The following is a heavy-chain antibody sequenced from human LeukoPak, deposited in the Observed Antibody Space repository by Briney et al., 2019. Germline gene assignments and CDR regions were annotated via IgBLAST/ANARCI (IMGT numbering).Heavy chain of an antibody. CDR3: AKDLAGSGSYSFDH. D-gene: IGHD1-26*01. J-gene: IGHJ4*02. CDR2: ITTTSSQI. CDR1: GFTFSSYP. Sequence: GGSLRLSCAASGFTFSSYPMSWVRQAPGKGLEWVSYITTTSSQIYYGDSVRGRFTISRDNAKNSLYLQMNSLRAEDTAVYYCAKDLAGSGSYSFDHWGQGTLVTVSS. V-gene: IGHV3-21*04.